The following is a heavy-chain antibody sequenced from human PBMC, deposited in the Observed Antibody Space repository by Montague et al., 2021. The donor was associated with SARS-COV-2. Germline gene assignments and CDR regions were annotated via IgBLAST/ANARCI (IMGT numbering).Heavy chain of an antibody. V-gene: IGHV4-38-2*02. D-gene: IGHD3-10*01. CDR2: SYHSGTN. CDR1: GYSINSNYY. Sequence: SETLSLTCTVSGYSINSNYYWGWIRQPPGKGLEWIGCSYHSGTNHYHPSLKSRVTISLDTSNNHFSLKVTSVTAADTAVYYCARAPYYGPGKPYQFDYWGRGTLVTVSS. J-gene: IGHJ4*02. CDR3: ARAPYYGPGKPYQFDY.